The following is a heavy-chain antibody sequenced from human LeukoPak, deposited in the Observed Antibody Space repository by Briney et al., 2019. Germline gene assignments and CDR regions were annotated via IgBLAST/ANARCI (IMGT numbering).Heavy chain of an antibody. CDR2: IYYSGST. Sequence: SETLSLTCTVSGGSISSYYWSWIRQPPGKGLEWIGYIYYSGSTNYNPSLKSRVTISVDTSKNQFSLKLSSVTAADTAVYYCARGYSSSWSIFLFDYWGQGTLVTVSS. D-gene: IGHD6-13*01. J-gene: IGHJ4*02. CDR3: ARGYSSSWSIFLFDY. V-gene: IGHV4-59*01. CDR1: GGSISSYY.